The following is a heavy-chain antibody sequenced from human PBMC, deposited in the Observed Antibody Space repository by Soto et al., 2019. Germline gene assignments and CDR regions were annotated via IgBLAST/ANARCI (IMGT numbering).Heavy chain of an antibody. Sequence: ASVKVSCKASGGSFSNYGISWVRQAPGQRLEWMGWINAGNGNTKYSQKFQGRVTITRDTSASTAYMELSSLRSEDTAVYYCARDLRVVPAASNWFDPWGQGTLVTVSS. CDR1: GGSFSNYG. J-gene: IGHJ5*02. CDR2: INAGNGNT. D-gene: IGHD2-2*01. CDR3: ARDLRVVPAASNWFDP. V-gene: IGHV1-3*01.